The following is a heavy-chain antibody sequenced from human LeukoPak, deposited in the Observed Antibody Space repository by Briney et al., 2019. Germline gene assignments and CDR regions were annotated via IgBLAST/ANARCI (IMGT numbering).Heavy chain of an antibody. J-gene: IGHJ6*03. D-gene: IGHD5-18*01. Sequence: SETLSLTCTVSGGSISSSSYYWSWIRQPPGKGLEWIGYIYYSGSTNYNPSLKSRVTISVDTSKNQFSLKLSSVTAADTAVYYCAGLIQTRGHSNYYYYYMDVWGKGTTVTVSS. CDR2: IYYSGST. CDR3: AGLIQTRGHSNYYYYYMDV. CDR1: GGSISSSSYY. V-gene: IGHV4-61*05.